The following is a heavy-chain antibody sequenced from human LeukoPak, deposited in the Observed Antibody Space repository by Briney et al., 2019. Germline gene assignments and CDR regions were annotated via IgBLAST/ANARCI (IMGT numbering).Heavy chain of an antibody. CDR2: ITGTGRTT. Sequence: GGSLRLSCAASGFTFSTYTMQWVRQAPGKGPEHVSFITGTGRTTHYADSVKGRFSISRDNSKSMLYLQMGGLRPEDTAVYYCARERAGYYYDFWGQGTLVTVSS. V-gene: IGHV3-64*02. CDR1: GFTFSTYT. CDR3: ARERAGYYYDF. D-gene: IGHD6-13*01. J-gene: IGHJ4*02.